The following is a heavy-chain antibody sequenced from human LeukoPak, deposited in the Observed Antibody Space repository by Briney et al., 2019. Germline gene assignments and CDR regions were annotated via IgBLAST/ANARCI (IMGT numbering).Heavy chain of an antibody. CDR1: GGSFSGYY. V-gene: IGHV4-34*01. CDR2: INHSGST. J-gene: IGHJ4*02. CDR3: ARGVVVAAAGTFDY. D-gene: IGHD6-13*01. Sequence: SETLSLTCAVYGGSFSGYYWSWIRQPPGKGLEWIGEINHSGSTNYNPSLKSRVTISVDTSKNQFSLKLSSVTAADTAVYYCARGVVVAAAGTFDYWGQGTLIIVSS.